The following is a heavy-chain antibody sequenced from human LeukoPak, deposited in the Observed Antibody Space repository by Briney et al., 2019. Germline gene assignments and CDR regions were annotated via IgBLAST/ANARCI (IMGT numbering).Heavy chain of an antibody. Sequence: GESLKISCKGSGYSFTSYWIGWARQMPGKGLEWMGIIYPGDSDTRYSPSFQGQVTISADKSISTAYLQWSSLKASDTAMYYCARPIVGAPPHVYYFDYWGQGTLVTVSS. CDR3: ARPIVGAPPHVYYFDY. D-gene: IGHD1-26*01. V-gene: IGHV5-51*01. CDR2: IYPGDSDT. J-gene: IGHJ4*02. CDR1: GYSFTSYW.